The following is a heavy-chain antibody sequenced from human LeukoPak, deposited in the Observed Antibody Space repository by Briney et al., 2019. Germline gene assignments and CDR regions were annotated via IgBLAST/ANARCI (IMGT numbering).Heavy chain of an antibody. Sequence: GGSLRLSCAASGFTFSSYWMSWVRQGPGKGRGWGANIKQDGSEKYYVDSVKGRFTISRDNAKNSLYLQMNSLRAEDTAVYYCARVPGWQLLTLQSYFDYWGQGTLVTVSS. D-gene: IGHD2-15*01. CDR1: GFTFSSYW. V-gene: IGHV3-7*01. CDR2: IKQDGSEK. CDR3: ARVPGWQLLTLQSYFDY. J-gene: IGHJ4*02.